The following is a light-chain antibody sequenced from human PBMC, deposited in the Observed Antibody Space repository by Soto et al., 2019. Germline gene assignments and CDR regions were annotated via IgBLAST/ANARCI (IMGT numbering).Light chain of an antibody. CDR3: QQYGSLPST. CDR1: QSVSSSY. J-gene: IGKJ3*01. V-gene: IGKV3-20*01. CDR2: GAS. Sequence: EIVLTQSPGTLSLSPGERATLSCRASQSVSSSYLAWYQQKPGQAPRLLIYGASNRATGIPDRFSGSGSGTEFTLTISRLEPEDFAVYYCQQYGSLPSTFGPGTKVDIK.